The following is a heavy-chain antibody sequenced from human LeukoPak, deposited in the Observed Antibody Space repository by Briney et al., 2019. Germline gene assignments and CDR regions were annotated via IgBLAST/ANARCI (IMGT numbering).Heavy chain of an antibody. D-gene: IGHD3-22*01. CDR1: GFTFSSYA. J-gene: IGHJ4*02. V-gene: IGHV3-30*04. CDR2: ISYDGSNK. Sequence: GGSLRLSCAASGFTFSSYAMHWLRQAPGKGLEWVAVISYDGSNKYYADSVKGRFTISRDNSKNTLYLQMNSLRAEDTAVYYCARAGYDSSGYYVPFDYWGQGTLVTVSS. CDR3: ARAGYDSSGYYVPFDY.